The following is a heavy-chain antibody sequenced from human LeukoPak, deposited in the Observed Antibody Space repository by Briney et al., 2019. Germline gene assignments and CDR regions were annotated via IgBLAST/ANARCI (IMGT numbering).Heavy chain of an antibody. Sequence: GGSLRLSCAASGFTFSSYSMNWVRQAPGKGLEWVSSITSSSSYMYYADSVKGRFTISRDNAKNSLYLQMNSLRAEDTAVYYCARAEDSSSSEDYWGQGALVSVSS. D-gene: IGHD6-6*01. V-gene: IGHV3-21*01. CDR2: ITSSSSYM. CDR3: ARAEDSSSSEDY. J-gene: IGHJ4*02. CDR1: GFTFSSYS.